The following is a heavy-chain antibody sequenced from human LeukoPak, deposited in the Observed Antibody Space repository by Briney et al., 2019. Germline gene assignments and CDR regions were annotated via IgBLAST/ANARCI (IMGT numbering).Heavy chain of an antibody. D-gene: IGHD1-20*01. CDR2: IIPILGIA. CDR1: GGTFSSYA. J-gene: IGHJ5*02. V-gene: IGHV1-69*04. CDR3: ARGRAQYNWTPAGNWFDP. Sequence: GASVKVSCKASGGTFSSYAISWVRQAPGQGLEWMGRIIPILGIANYAQKFQGRVTITADKSTSTAYMELSSLRSEDTAVYYCARGRAQYNWTPAGNWFDPWGQGTLVTVSS.